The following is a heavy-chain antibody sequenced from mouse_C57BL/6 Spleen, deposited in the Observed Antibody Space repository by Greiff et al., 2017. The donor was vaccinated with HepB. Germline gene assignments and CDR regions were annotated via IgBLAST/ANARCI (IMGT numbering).Heavy chain of an antibody. Sequence: EVQLQESGPVLVKPGASVKMSCKASGYTFTDYYMNWVKQSHGKSLEWIGVINPYNGGTSYNQKFKGKATLTVDKSSSTAYMELNSLTSEDSAVYYCASSNYGGAMDYWGQGTSVTVSS. V-gene: IGHV1-19*01. CDR1: GYTFTDYY. CDR2: INPYNGGT. J-gene: IGHJ4*01. D-gene: IGHD2-5*01. CDR3: ASSNYGGAMDY.